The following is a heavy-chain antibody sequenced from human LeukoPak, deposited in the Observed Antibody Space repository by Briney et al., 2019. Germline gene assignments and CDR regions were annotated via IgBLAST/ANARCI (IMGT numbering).Heavy chain of an antibody. CDR2: IKQDGSEK. D-gene: IGHD3-22*01. CDR3: ARDGVVSPWPEYFQH. CDR1: GFTLTSYW. Sequence: GGALRLSCSAPGFTLTSYWMSWVRQGPGEGLGGVANIKQDGSEKYYVDSVKGRFTISRDNAKNSLYLQMNSLRAEDTAVYYCARDGVVSPWPEYFQHWGQGTLVTVSS. V-gene: IGHV3-7*01. J-gene: IGHJ1*01.